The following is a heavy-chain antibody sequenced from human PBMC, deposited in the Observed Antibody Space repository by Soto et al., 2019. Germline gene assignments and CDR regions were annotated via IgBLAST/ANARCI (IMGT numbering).Heavy chain of an antibody. J-gene: IGHJ4*02. Sequence: SETLSLTCTVSGGSISSGGYYWSWIRQHPGKGLEWIGYIYYSGSTYYNPSLKSRVTISVDTSKNQFSLKLSSVTAADTAVYYCAREYCSSTSCYDAYWGQGTLVTVSS. V-gene: IGHV4-31*03. CDR2: IYYSGST. CDR3: AREYCSSTSCYDAY. D-gene: IGHD2-2*01. CDR1: GGSISSGGYY.